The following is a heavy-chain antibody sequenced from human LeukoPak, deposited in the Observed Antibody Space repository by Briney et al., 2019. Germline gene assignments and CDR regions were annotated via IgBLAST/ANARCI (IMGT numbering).Heavy chain of an antibody. V-gene: IGHV1-2*06. D-gene: IGHD3-10*01. CDR2: INPNSGGT. CDR1: GYTFTGYY. Sequence: ASVKVSCKASGYTFTGYYMHWVRQAPGQGLEWMGRINPNSGGTNYAQKFQGRVTMTRDTSISTAYMELSRLRSDNTAVYYCARMYGSGSYLALDYWGQGTLVTVSS. J-gene: IGHJ4*02. CDR3: ARMYGSGSYLALDY.